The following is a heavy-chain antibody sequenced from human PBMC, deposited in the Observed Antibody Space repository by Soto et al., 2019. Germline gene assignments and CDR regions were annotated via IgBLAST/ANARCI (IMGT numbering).Heavy chain of an antibody. D-gene: IGHD3-10*01. V-gene: IGHV1-69*19. Sequence: QVQLVQSGAEMKKPGSSVKVSCQSSGGTFNTYAMNWVRQAPGQGPEWMGDISPMFGAANCAPKFQGRVTITADESTGTSYMQLSSLTSEDTALYFCAREVQVHTPAFVYWGQGTLVTGSS. CDR3: AREVQVHTPAFVY. CDR2: ISPMFGAA. CDR1: GGTFNTYA. J-gene: IGHJ4*02.